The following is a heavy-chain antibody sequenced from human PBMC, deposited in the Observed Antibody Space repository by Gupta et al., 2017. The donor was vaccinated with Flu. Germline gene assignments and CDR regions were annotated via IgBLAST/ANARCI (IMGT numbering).Heavy chain of an antibody. CDR3: ARHEEVHDYGDEFPPLDP. CDR1: GCSISSYY. CDR2: IYYSGST. V-gene: IGHV4-59*08. J-gene: IGHJ5*02. Sequence: QVQLQGSGPGLGKPSENLSLTCTGSGCSISSYYWSWIRQPPGKGLEWIGYIYYSGSTNYNPSLKSRVTISVDTSKNQFSLKLSSVTAADTAVYYCARHEEVHDYGDEFPPLDPWGQGTLVTVSS. D-gene: IGHD4-17*01.